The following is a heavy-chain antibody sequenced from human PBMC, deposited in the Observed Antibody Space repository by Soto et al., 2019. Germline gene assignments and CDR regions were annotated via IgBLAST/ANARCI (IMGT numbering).Heavy chain of an antibody. J-gene: IGHJ6*02. Sequence: QVQLVQSGAEVKKPGASVKVSCKASGYTFTSYDINWVRQATGQGLEWMGWMNPNSGNTGDAQKFQGRVTMTRNTSIITAYIELSSLRSEDTAVDYCVSRGDYYDSSGSPFLRYGMDVWGQGTTVTVSS. D-gene: IGHD3-22*01. V-gene: IGHV1-8*01. CDR2: MNPNSGNT. CDR1: GYTFTSYD. CDR3: VSRGDYYDSSGSPFLRYGMDV.